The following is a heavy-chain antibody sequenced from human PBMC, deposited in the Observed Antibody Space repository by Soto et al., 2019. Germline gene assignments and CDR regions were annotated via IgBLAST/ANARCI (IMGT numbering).Heavy chain of an antibody. CDR3: ARDSPLWPGVFVIGRNWFDP. CDR1: GGSISSYY. CDR2: IYTSGST. V-gene: IGHV4-4*07. J-gene: IGHJ5*02. Sequence: SETLSLTCTVSGGSISSYYWGWIRQPAGKGLEWIGRIYTSGSTNYNPSLKSRVTMSVDTSKNQSSLKLSSVTAADTAVYYCARDSPLWPGVFVIGRNWFDPWGQGTLVTVSS. D-gene: IGHD3-10*01.